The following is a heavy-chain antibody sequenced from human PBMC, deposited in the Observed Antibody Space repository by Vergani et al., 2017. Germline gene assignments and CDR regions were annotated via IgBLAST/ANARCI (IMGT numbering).Heavy chain of an antibody. Sequence: QVKLQESGPGLVKPSETLSLTCTVSGASVNSYYWSWIRQPPGEGLEWMGYVSFRGDTLYDPSVKGRMTISLNTSSNQFSLYLTSVTAADTAVYYCARSRIYYGAGSPDYWGQGTLVTVSS. CDR2: VSFRGDT. V-gene: IGHV4-59*02. J-gene: IGHJ4*02. CDR3: ARSRIYYGAGSPDY. D-gene: IGHD3-10*01. CDR1: GASVNSYY.